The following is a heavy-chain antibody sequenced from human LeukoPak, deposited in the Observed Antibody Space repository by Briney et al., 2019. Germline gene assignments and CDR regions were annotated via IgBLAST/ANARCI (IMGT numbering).Heavy chain of an antibody. CDR2: ISGSGDST. D-gene: IGHD3-22*01. CDR3: AKDPYYYDSSGYCY. J-gene: IGHJ4*02. Sequence: GGSLRLSCAASGFTFSSYAMSWVRQAPGKGLEWVSAISGSGDSTYYADSVKGRFTISRDNSKNTLYLQMNSLRAEDTAVYYCAKDPYYYDSSGYCYWGQGTLVTVSS. V-gene: IGHV3-23*01. CDR1: GFTFSSYA.